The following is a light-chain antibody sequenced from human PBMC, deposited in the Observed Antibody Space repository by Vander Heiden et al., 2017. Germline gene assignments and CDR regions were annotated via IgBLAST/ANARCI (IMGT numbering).Light chain of an antibody. CDR1: QTISNW. V-gene: IGKV1-5*03. CDR3: QQYNSNYPCT. Sequence: DIQMTHSPSTLSASVGDRVTITCRASQTISNWLAWYRQKPGKAPKLLIYKASSLESGVPSRFSGSGSATEFTLTISSLQPDDFATNYCQQYNSNYPCTFGQGTKVEIK. J-gene: IGKJ1*01. CDR2: KAS.